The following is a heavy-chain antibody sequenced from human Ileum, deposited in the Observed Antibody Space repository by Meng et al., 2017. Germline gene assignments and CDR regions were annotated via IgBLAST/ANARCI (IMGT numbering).Heavy chain of an antibody. CDR2: IYWDDDT. D-gene: IGHD5-18*01. CDR1: GLSLSTSGVG. V-gene: IGHV2-5*02. J-gene: IGHJ4*02. Sequence: VQESGSSVGKPTRTLSLTGTFSGLSLSTSGVGVGWIRQSPGKALEWLALIYWDDDTRYRPSLKSRLTITKDTPKNQVVLTMTNMDPVDTATYYCGHWDRFGYVNADYWGQGTLVTVSS. CDR3: GHWDRFGYVNADY.